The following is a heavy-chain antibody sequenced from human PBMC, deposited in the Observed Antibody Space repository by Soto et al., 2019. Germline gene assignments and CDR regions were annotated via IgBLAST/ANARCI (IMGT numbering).Heavy chain of an antibody. V-gene: IGHV4-38-2*02. CDR1: GYSISSGSC. D-gene: IGHD6-19*01. CDR2: IYHGGTT. CDR3: ARVHVMVVAGSTFDY. Sequence: SETLSLTCTVSGYSISSGSCWAWIRQPPGKGPEWIASIYHGGTTFYNPSLKSRITISVDTSNNQFSLKLTSVTAAATAVYYCARVHVMVVAGSTFDYWGHGTLVTVSS. J-gene: IGHJ4*01.